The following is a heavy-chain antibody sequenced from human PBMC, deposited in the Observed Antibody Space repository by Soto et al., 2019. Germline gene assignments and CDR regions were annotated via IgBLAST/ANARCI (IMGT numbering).Heavy chain of an antibody. V-gene: IGHV3-48*03. CDR3: ARGARDYYGMDV. Sequence: GXSLRLSVRASGFTFSSYGFNWVRQAPGKGLAWVSYISSVGSTIYYAGSVKGRFTISRDNAKKSLYLQMNSLRAEDTAVYYCARGARDYYGMDVWGQGTTVTVYS. J-gene: IGHJ6*01. CDR1: GFTFSSYG. CDR2: ISSVGSTI.